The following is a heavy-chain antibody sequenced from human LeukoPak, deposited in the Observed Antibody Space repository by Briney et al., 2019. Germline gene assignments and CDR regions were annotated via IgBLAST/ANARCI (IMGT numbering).Heavy chain of an antibody. V-gene: IGHV3-21*01. D-gene: IGHD5-24*01. J-gene: IGHJ4*02. CDR2: ITSSSSYI. CDR3: AREGDGYNSPIDY. Sequence: GGSLRLSCAASGFPFSSYAMSWVRQAPGKGLEWVSSITSSSSYIYYADSVKGRFTISRDNARNSVYLQMNSLRAEDTAVYYCAREGDGYNSPIDYWGQGTPVTVSS. CDR1: GFPFSSYA.